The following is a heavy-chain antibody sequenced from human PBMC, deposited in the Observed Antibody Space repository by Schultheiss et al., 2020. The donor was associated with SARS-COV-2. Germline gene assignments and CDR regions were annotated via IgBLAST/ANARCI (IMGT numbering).Heavy chain of an antibody. V-gene: IGHV4-59*01. CDR1: DGSISGYF. D-gene: IGHD3-10*01. J-gene: IGHJ5*02. Sequence: SETLSLTCSISDGSISGYFWSWIRQPPGKGLEWIGYIYYSGSTNYNPSLKSRVTISVDTSKNQFSLKLSSVTAADTAVYYCARDPQFYFGSGTYKLSWFDPWGPGTLVTVSS. CDR3: ARDPQFYFGSGTYKLSWFDP. CDR2: IYYSGST.